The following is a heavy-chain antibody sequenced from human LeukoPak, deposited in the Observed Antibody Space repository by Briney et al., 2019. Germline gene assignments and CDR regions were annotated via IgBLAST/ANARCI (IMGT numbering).Heavy chain of an antibody. CDR1: GGSISSSNW. D-gene: IGHD2-15*01. V-gene: IGHV4-4*02. CDR2: IYHSGST. CDR3: ALRHCSGGSCYGVDY. Sequence: TSETLSLTCAVSGGSISSSNWWSWVRQPPGKGLEWIGEIYHSGSTYYNPSLKSRVTISVDTSKNQFSLKLSSVTAADTAVYYCALRHCSGGSCYGVDYWGQGTLVTVSS. J-gene: IGHJ4*02.